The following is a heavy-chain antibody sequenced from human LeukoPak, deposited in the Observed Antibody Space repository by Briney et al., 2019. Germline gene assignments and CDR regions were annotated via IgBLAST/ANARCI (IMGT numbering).Heavy chain of an antibody. CDR2: INQGGSEK. CDR3: ARLVVPPGNRGWYYEH. D-gene: IGHD2-2*01. Sequence: GGSLRLSCAASGFIFSNYWMSWVRQGPGERREWVANINQGGSEKYYVDSVKGRFTISRDNAKNSLDLQMNSLRVEDTAIYYCARLVVPPGNRGWYYEHWGQGTLVTVSS. J-gene: IGHJ4*02. CDR1: GFIFSNYW. V-gene: IGHV3-7*03.